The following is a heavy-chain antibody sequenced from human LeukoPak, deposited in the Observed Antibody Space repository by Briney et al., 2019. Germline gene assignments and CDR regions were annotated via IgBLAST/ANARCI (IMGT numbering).Heavy chain of an antibody. D-gene: IGHD3-10*01. J-gene: IGHJ5*02. CDR3: ARVPRITMVRGVIMGWFDP. CDR2: INHSGST. V-gene: IGHV4-34*01. Sequence: PSETLSLTCAVHGGSFSGYYWSWIRQDPGKGLEWIGEINHSGSTNYNPSLKSRVTISVDTSKNQFSLKLSSVTAADTAVYYCARVPRITMVRGVIMGWFDPWGQGTLVTVSS. CDR1: GGSFSGYY.